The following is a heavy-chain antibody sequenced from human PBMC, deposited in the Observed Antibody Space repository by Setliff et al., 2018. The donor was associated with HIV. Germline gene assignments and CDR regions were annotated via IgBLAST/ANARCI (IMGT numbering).Heavy chain of an antibody. V-gene: IGHV1-69*10. Sequence: SVKVSCKASGGSFSSYALSWVRQAPGQGLEWMGGIIPTLDITKSAQKFQGRVTITADTSTSTAYMELSSLRSEDTAVYYCARFTRFGELNYWGQGTLVTVSS. CDR3: ARFTRFGELNY. J-gene: IGHJ4*02. D-gene: IGHD3-10*02. CDR2: IIPTLDIT. CDR1: GGSFSSYA.